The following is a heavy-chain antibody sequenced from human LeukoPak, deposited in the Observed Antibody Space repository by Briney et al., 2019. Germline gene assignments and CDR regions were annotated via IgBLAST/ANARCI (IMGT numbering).Heavy chain of an antibody. CDR3: ARDIVVVVAALRYFDY. J-gene: IGHJ4*02. Sequence: GGSLRLSCAASGFTFSDYYMSWIRQAPGKGLEWVSYISSSSSTIYYADSVKGRFTISRDNAKNSLYLQMNSLRAEDTAVYYCARDIVVVVAALRYFDYWGQGTLVTVSS. CDR2: ISSSSSTI. CDR1: GFTFSDYY. D-gene: IGHD2-15*01. V-gene: IGHV3-11*04.